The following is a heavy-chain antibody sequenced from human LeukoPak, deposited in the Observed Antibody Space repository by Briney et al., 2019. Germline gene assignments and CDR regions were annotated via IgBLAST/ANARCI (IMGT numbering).Heavy chain of an antibody. Sequence: GGSLRLSCAASGFTFSDYYMSWIRQAPGKGLECVSYSSSSGSTIYYADSVKGRFTISRDNAKNSLYLQMNSLRAEDTAVYYCAKGPWLAYPFYFDYWGQGTLVTVSS. V-gene: IGHV3-11*01. J-gene: IGHJ4*02. D-gene: IGHD6-19*01. CDR3: AKGPWLAYPFYFDY. CDR1: GFTFSDYY. CDR2: SSSSGSTI.